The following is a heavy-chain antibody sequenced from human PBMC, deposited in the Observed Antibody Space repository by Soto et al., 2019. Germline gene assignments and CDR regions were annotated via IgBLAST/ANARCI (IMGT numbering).Heavy chain of an antibody. Sequence: KPXETLALTFTVSGGSISSGGYYWSWIRQHPGKGLEWIGYIYYSGSTYYNPSLKSRVTISVDTSKNQFSLKLSSVTAADTAVYYCARGLYYDSSGYYDTWGQGTLVTVSS. CDR1: GGSISSGGYY. CDR2: IYYSGST. CDR3: ARGLYYDSSGYYDT. D-gene: IGHD3-22*01. V-gene: IGHV4-31*03. J-gene: IGHJ4*02.